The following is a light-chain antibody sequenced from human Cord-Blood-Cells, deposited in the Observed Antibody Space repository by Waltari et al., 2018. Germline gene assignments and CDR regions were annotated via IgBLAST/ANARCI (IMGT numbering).Light chain of an antibody. CDR1: QGISTY. CDR2: AAS. J-gene: IGKJ1*01. CDR3: QKYNSAPLA. Sequence: DIQMTQSPSSLSASVGARVTITCRASQGISTYLAWYQQKPGKVPKLLIYAASTLQSGVPSRFSGSGSGTDFTLTISSLQPEDVATYYCQKYNSAPLAFGQGTKVEIK. V-gene: IGKV1-27*01.